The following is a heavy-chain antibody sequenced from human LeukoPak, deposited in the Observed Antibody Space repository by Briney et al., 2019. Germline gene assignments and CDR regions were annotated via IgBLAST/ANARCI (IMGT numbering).Heavy chain of an antibody. J-gene: IGHJ1*01. D-gene: IGHD4-17*01. CDR3: ARSVTPQYFQH. V-gene: IGHV7-4-1*02. Sequence: ASVKVSCKASGYTFTSYGLNWVRQAPGQGLEWMGWINTNTGNPTYAQGFTGRFVFSLDTSVSAAYLQISSLKAEDTAVYYCARSVTPQYFQHWGQGTLVTVSS. CDR1: GYTFTSYG. CDR2: INTNTGNP.